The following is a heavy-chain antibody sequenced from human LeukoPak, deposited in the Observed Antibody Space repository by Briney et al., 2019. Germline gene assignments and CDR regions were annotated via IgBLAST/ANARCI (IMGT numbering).Heavy chain of an antibody. CDR3: ARDSPRFGELFDFDY. CDR2: ISAYNGNT. V-gene: IGHV1-18*01. D-gene: IGHD3-10*01. J-gene: IGHJ4*02. Sequence: ASVKVSCKASGYTFTSYGISWVRQAPGQGLEWMGWISAYNGNTNYAQKLQGRVTMTTGTSTSTAYMELRSLRSDDTAVYYCARDSPRFGELFDFDYWGQGTLVTVSS. CDR1: GYTFTSYG.